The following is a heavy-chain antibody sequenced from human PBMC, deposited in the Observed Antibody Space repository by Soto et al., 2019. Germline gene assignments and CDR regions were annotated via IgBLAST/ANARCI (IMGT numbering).Heavy chain of an antibody. Sequence: QVHLVQSGAEVKKPGASVKVSCKGSGYGFSTYGFTSVRQAPGQGLVWMAWISAHNGNTDYAQKLQGRVTVTRDTSTSTAYMEMRSLRSADTAVYYCARGRYGDYWGQGALVSVSS. CDR3: ARGRYGDY. J-gene: IGHJ4*02. CDR1: GYGFSTYG. D-gene: IGHD1-1*01. V-gene: IGHV1-18*01. CDR2: ISAHNGNT.